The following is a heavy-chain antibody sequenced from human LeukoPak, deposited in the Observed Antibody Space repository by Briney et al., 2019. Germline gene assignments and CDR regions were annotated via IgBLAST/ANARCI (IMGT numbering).Heavy chain of an antibody. CDR1: GFTFSSYG. J-gene: IGHJ3*02. CDR3: ARDSPDSSGYGDI. V-gene: IGHV3-30*03. CDR2: ISYDGSNK. Sequence: GGSLRLSCAASGFTFSSYGMHWVRQAPGKGLEWVAVISYDGSNKYYADSVKGRFTISRDNSKNTLYLQMNSLRAEDTAVYYCARDSPDSSGYGDIWGQGTMVTVSS. D-gene: IGHD3-22*01.